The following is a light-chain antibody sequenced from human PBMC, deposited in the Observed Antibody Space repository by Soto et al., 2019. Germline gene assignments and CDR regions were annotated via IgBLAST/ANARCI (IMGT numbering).Light chain of an antibody. CDR3: QQFNSYTIT. CDR1: QGIRSY. J-gene: IGKJ5*01. Sequence: DVQTTHSLSYLSGSVGERVLIACRASQGIRSYLGWYQQKPGKAPKXXXYAASSLQSGVPSRFSVSGSGTDFTLTISRLKTEDFATYYCQQFNSYTITFCQGTRLEIK. V-gene: IGKV1-16*01. CDR2: AAS.